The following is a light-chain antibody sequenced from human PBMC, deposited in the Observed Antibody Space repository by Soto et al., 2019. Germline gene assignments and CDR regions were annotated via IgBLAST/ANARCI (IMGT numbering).Light chain of an antibody. V-gene: IGKV1-5*01. CDR3: QQYNSFWT. CDR2: DAF. Sequence: DIQMTQSPSTLSASVGDRVTITCRASRSISTWLAWYQQKPGKAPKLLIYDAFYLERGVPSRFSGSGSGTEFTLTISSLQPDDLATYYCQQYNSFWTFGQGTKVEI. J-gene: IGKJ1*01. CDR1: RSISTW.